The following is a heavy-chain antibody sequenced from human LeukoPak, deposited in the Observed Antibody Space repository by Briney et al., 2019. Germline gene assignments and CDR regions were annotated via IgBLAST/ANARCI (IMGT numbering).Heavy chain of an antibody. Sequence: SETLSLTCTVSGGSISSYYWSWIRQPAGKTLEWIGRIYTSGSTNYNPSLKSRVTMSVDTSRNQFSLKLNSVTAADTAVYYCARGVGVVVPAALIFYYYMDVWGKGTTVTVSS. CDR1: GGSISSYY. D-gene: IGHD2-2*01. CDR2: IYTSGST. CDR3: ARGVGVVVPAALIFYYYMDV. V-gene: IGHV4-4*07. J-gene: IGHJ6*03.